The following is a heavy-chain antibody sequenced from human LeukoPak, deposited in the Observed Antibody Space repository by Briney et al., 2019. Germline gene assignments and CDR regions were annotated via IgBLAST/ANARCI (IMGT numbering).Heavy chain of an antibody. CDR3: VRGLARFDVRLDS. CDR2: IYSSGST. V-gene: IGHV4-4*09. J-gene: IGHJ4*02. Sequence: SETLSLTCNVSGGSVTNYYWSWIRQPPGKGLEWIGKIYSSGSTSYNPSLRSRVTISLDTSKNQFSLKLNSVTAADTSVYYCVRGLARFDVRLDSWGQGTLVTVSS. D-gene: IGHD3-10*02. CDR1: GGSVTNYY.